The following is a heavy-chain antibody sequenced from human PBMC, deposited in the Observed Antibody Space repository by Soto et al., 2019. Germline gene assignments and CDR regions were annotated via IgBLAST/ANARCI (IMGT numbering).Heavy chain of an antibody. CDR2: ISYDGSNK. CDR3: AKDGQFTMIVVAPDY. J-gene: IGHJ4*02. Sequence: GGSLRLSCAASGFTFSSCGMHWVRQAPGKGLEWVAVISYDGSNKYYADSVKGRFTISRDNSKNTLYLQMNSLRAEDTAVYYCAKDGQFTMIVVAPDYWGQGTLVTVSS. CDR1: GFTFSSCG. V-gene: IGHV3-30*18. D-gene: IGHD3-22*01.